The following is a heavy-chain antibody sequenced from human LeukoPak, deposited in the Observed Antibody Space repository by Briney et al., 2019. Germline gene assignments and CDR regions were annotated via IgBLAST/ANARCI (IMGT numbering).Heavy chain of an antibody. D-gene: IGHD6-13*01. V-gene: IGHV4-39*07. Sequence: SETLSLTCTVSGGSISSSSYYWGWIRQPPGKGLEWIGSIYYSGSTNYNPSLKSRVTISVDTSKNQFSLKLSSVTAADTAVYYCARGSAWIAARLDYWGQGTLVTVSS. CDR2: IYYSGST. CDR1: GGSISSSSYY. CDR3: ARGSAWIAARLDY. J-gene: IGHJ4*02.